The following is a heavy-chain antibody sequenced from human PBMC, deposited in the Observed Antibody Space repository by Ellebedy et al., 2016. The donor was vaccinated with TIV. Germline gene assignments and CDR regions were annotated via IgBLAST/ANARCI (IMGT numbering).Heavy chain of an antibody. J-gene: IGHJ6*02. Sequence: MPSETLSLTCTVSGGSISSYYWSWIRQPAGKGLEWIGRIYTSGSTNYNPSLKSRVTMSVDTSKNQFSLKLSSVTAADTAVYYCAREVLENYYDSSGYYPPIDYYYYYGMDVWGQGTTVTVSS. CDR2: IYTSGST. V-gene: IGHV4-4*07. D-gene: IGHD3-22*01. CDR3: AREVLENYYDSSGYYPPIDYYYYYGMDV. CDR1: GGSISSYY.